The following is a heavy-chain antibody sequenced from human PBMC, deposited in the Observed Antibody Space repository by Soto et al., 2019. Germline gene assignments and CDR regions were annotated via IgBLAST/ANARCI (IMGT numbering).Heavy chain of an antibody. CDR3: ARDKAEMPTIFDY. J-gene: IGHJ4*02. V-gene: IGHV1-18*04. Sequence: ASVKVSCKASGYTFASHGISWLRQAPGQGLEWVGWISGYNGNTNYAQKIQGRVTVTTDTSTSTVYMELRSLRSDDSAVYYCARDKAEMPTIFDYWGQGTLV. CDR2: ISGYNGNT. CDR1: GYTFASHG. D-gene: IGHD2-2*01.